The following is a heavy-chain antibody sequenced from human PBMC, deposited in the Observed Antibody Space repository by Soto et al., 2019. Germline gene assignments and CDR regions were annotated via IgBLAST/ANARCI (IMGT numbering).Heavy chain of an antibody. CDR3: ARVSYYYDSSGPKLTPYYYYGMDV. V-gene: IGHV4-59*08. CDR2: IYYSGST. CDR1: GGSISSYY. Sequence: KPSETLSLTCTVSGGSISSYYWTWIRQPPGKGLEWIGYIYYSGSTNYNPSLKSRVTISVATSKTQFSLKLSSVTAADTAVYYCARVSYYYDSSGPKLTPYYYYGMDVWGQGTTVTVSS. J-gene: IGHJ6*02. D-gene: IGHD3-22*01.